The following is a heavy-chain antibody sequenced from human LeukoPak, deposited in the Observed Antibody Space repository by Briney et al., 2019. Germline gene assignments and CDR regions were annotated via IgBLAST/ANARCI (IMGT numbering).Heavy chain of an antibody. J-gene: IGHJ3*02. D-gene: IGHD3-22*01. CDR3: ARESPYDSSGYPYAFDI. Sequence: GGSLRLSRAASGFTFSRYEMNWVRQAPGKGLEWVSSISSTSSYIYYVDSVKGRFTIPRDNAKNSLYLQMNSLRAEDTAVYYCARESPYDSSGYPYAFDIWGQGTMVTVSS. CDR1: GFTFSRYE. CDR2: ISSTSSYI. V-gene: IGHV3-21*01.